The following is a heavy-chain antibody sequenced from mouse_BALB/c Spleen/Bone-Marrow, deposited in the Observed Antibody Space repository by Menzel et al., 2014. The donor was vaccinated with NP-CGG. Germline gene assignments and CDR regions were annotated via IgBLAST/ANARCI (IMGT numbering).Heavy chain of an antibody. CDR2: IDPASGNT. Sequence: SVXLSCTASGFNIKDTYMHWVKQRPEQGLEWIGRIDPASGNTKFDPKFQGKATIASDTSSNTAYLQLSSLTSEDTAVYYCAAYYYVSSYGFAYWGQGTLVTVSA. D-gene: IGHD1-1*01. CDR3: AAYYYVSSYGFAY. CDR1: GFNIKDTY. V-gene: IGHV14-3*02. J-gene: IGHJ3*01.